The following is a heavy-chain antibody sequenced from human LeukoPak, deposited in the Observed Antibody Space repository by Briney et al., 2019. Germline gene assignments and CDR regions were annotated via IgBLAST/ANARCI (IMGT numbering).Heavy chain of an antibody. D-gene: IGHD1-7*01. Sequence: PGGSLRLCCAASGFTFSSYWMSWVRQAPGKGLEWVANIKQDGSEKYYVDSVKGRFTISRDNAKNSLYLQMNSPRAEDTAVYYCAKGSDWNYESGVNFDYWGQGTLVTVSS. J-gene: IGHJ4*02. CDR3: AKGSDWNYESGVNFDY. V-gene: IGHV3-7*03. CDR1: GFTFSSYW. CDR2: IKQDGSEK.